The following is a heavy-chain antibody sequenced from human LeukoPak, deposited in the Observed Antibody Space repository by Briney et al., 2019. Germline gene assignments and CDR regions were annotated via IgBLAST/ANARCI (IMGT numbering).Heavy chain of an antibody. D-gene: IGHD4-23*01. J-gene: IGHJ4*02. Sequence: PSQTLSLTCTVSGGSISSGGYYWSWIRQHPGKGLEWIGYIYYSGSTYYNPSLKSRVTISVDTSKNQFSLKLSSVTAADAAVYYCARWNRAAVVTPKYYFDYWGQGTLVTVSS. CDR1: GGSISSGGYY. CDR3: ARWNRAAVVTPKYYFDY. V-gene: IGHV4-31*03. CDR2: IYYSGST.